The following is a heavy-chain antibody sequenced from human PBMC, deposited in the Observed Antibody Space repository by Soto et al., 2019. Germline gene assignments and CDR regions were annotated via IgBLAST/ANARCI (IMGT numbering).Heavy chain of an antibody. CDR3: VRDKPHIWFDP. J-gene: IGHJ5*02. Sequence: EEQVVESGGGLVQPGGSLRLSCAASGFTFSSYWMHWVRQVPGKGLVWVSRINNDGSAATYADSVKGRFTISRDNAKNTVYLQMNSLRAEDTAVYYCVRDKPHIWFDPWGQGTPVTVSS. CDR2: INNDGSAA. V-gene: IGHV3-74*01. CDR1: GFTFSSYW.